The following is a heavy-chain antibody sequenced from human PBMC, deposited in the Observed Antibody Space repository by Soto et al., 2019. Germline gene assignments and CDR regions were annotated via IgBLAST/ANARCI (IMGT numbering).Heavy chain of an antibody. V-gene: IGHV4-4*07. J-gene: IGHJ6*02. CDR1: GADINTYS. D-gene: IGHD6-19*01. CDR2: IYTSASI. CDR3: ARDREAGYNFFYGMDV. Sequence: SETLSLTCSVSGADINTYSWTWIRQPAGKGLEWIGRIYTSASINYNPSLKGRVTLSVDTSTNQVSLRLASVTAADTAIYYCARDREAGYNFFYGMDVWGQGTTVTVSS.